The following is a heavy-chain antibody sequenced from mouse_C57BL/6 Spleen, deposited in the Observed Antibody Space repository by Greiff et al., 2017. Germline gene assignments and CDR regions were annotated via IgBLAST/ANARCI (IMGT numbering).Heavy chain of an antibody. D-gene: IGHD1-1*01. CDR2: INPSSGYT. Sequence: QVQLQQSGAELAKPGASVKLSCKASGYTFTSYWMHWVKQRPGQGLEWIGYINPSSGYTKYNQKFKDKATLTADKSSSTAYMQLSSLTYEDSAVYYCARNYDGSSSWFAYWGQGTLVTVSA. J-gene: IGHJ3*01. CDR3: ARNYDGSSSWFAY. CDR1: GYTFTSYW. V-gene: IGHV1-7*01.